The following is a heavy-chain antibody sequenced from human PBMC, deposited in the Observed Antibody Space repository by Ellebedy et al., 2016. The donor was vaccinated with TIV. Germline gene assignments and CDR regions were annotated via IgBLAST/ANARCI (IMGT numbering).Heavy chain of an antibody. CDR2: INAGNGNT. CDR1: GYTFTSYA. V-gene: IGHV1-3*01. J-gene: IGHJ4*02. CDR3: AKVKWELPFDY. Sequence: AASVKVSCKASGYTFTSYAMHWVRQAPGQRLEWMGWINAGNGNTKYSQKFQGRVTITRDTSASTADMELSSLRSEDTAVYYCAKVKWELPFDYWGQGTLVTVSS. D-gene: IGHD1-26*01.